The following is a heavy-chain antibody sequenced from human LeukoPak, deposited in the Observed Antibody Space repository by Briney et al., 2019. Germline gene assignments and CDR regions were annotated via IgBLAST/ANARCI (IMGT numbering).Heavy chain of an antibody. D-gene: IGHD2-21*02. CDR2: MYTGGGR. CDR1: GFSVSNYY. Sequence: GGSLRLSCAASGFSVSNYYMSWVRQPPGKGLEWVSVMYTGGGRYYGDSVKGRFTISRDNSKNTVFLQMNSLRVEDTALYYCTRGQSYCGADCYSDWGQGTLVTISS. J-gene: IGHJ4*02. V-gene: IGHV3-66*01. CDR3: TRGQSYCGADCYSD.